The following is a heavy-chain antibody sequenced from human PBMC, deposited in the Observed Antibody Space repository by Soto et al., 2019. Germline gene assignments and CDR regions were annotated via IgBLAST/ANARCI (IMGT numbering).Heavy chain of an antibody. V-gene: IGHV1-18*01. Sequence: VPVQVSGKASGYTFNKYGINWGRKGPGQGFEWMGCISNYNGNAKYAEVLHGRVTMTTDPSTNTTYMELRSLRSDGTAVYFCARGLHCDFPVPWYGMDVWGQGTTVTVSS. CDR3: ARGLHCDFPVPWYGMDV. CDR1: GYTFNKYG. J-gene: IGHJ6*02. D-gene: IGHD3-3*01. CDR2: ISNYNGNA.